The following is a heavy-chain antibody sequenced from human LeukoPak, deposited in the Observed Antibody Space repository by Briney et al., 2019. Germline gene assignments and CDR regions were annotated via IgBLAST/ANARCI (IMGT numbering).Heavy chain of an antibody. CDR3: ARAPTTVTTDGY. J-gene: IGHJ4*02. CDR2: INPNSGAT. Sequence: ASVKVSCKASGYTFTDYYMHWVRQAPGQGLEWMGWINPNSGATNYAQKFQGRVTMTRDTSIRTAYMELSGLRSDDTAVYYCARAPTTVTTDGYWGQGTLVTVSS. V-gene: IGHV1-2*02. CDR1: GYTFTDYY. D-gene: IGHD4-17*01.